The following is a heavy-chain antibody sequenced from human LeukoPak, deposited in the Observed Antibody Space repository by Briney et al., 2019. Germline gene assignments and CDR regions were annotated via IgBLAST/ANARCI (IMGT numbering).Heavy chain of an antibody. J-gene: IGHJ4*02. V-gene: IGHV3-23*01. D-gene: IGHD2-2*02. Sequence: PGGSLRLSCAASGFTFSSYAMSWVRQAPGLGLEWVSAITGSGGTTYYADSVKGRFTITRDTSASTLYLQMSSLRAEDTAVYYCAKSNFYCISATCHTWAFDYWGQGALVTVSS. CDR3: AKSNFYCISATCHTWAFDY. CDR1: GFTFSSYA. CDR2: ITGSGGTT.